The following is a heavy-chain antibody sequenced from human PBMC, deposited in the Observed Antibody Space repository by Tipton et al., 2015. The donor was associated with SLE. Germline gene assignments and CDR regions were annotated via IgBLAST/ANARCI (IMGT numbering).Heavy chain of an antibody. J-gene: IGHJ4*02. D-gene: IGHD1-1*01. CDR1: GFTFSSYW. Sequence: GSLRLSCAASGFTFSSYWMSWVRQAPGKGLEWVANIKQDGSEKYYVDSVKGRFTISRDNAKNSLYLQMNSLRPEDTALYYCAKDATTGTSDLDYWGQGTLVTVSS. CDR2: IKQDGSEK. V-gene: IGHV3-7*03. CDR3: AKDATTGTSDLDY.